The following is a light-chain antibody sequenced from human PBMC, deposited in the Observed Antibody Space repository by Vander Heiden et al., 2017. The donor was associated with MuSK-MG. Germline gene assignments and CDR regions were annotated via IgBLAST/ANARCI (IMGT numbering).Light chain of an antibody. V-gene: IGLV1-40*01. CDR1: SSNIGAGYD. CDR2: GNS. J-gene: IGLJ2*01. Sequence: QSVLTQPPSVSGAPGQRVTISCTGSSSNIGAGYDVRCYQQLAGAAPKLLIYGNSNRPSGVPDRFSGSKSGTSASLAITGLQAEDEADYYCQSDDSSLSGSVFGGGTKLTVL. CDR3: QSDDSSLSGSV.